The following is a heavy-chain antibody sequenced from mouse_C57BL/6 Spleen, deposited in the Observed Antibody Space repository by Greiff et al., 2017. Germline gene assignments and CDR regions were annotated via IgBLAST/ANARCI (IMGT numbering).Heavy chain of an antibody. Sequence: QVQLQQSGAELVRPGASVKMSCKASGYTFTSYNMHWVKQTPRQGLEWIGAIYPGNGDTSYNQKFKGKATLTVDKSSSTAYMQLSSLTSEDSAVYSGARNWGSSYARDYWGQGTSVTVSS. CDR2: IYPGNGDT. V-gene: IGHV1-12*01. D-gene: IGHD1-1*02. CDR1: GYTFTSYN. J-gene: IGHJ4*01. CDR3: ARNWGSSYARDY.